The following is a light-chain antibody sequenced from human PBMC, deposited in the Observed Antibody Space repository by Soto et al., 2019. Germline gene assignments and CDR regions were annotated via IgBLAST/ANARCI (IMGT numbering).Light chain of an antibody. CDR1: RSNIGAGYD. Sequence: QSVLARPPSVSGAAGQMVTISCTGSRSNIGAGYDVHWYQQLPGTAPKLLIYSNINRPSGVPDRFSGSKSGTSASLAITGLQAEDEADYYCQSYDRSLGGNYVFGTGTKVTVL. J-gene: IGLJ1*01. V-gene: IGLV1-40*01. CDR3: QSYDRSLGGNYV. CDR2: SNI.